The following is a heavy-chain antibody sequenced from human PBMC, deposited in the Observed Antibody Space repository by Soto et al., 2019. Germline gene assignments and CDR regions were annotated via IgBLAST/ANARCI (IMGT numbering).Heavy chain of an antibody. CDR2: IYWDDDK. Sequence: QITLKESGPTLVKPTQTLTLTCTFSGFSLSTSGVGVGWIRQPPGKALEWLALIYWDDDKRYSPSLKSRLTITKDTSKNQVVLTMTNMDPVDTATYYSARHMTTEGYFDYWGQGTLVTVSS. CDR3: ARHMTTEGYFDY. J-gene: IGHJ4*02. D-gene: IGHD4-17*01. CDR1: GFSLSTSGVG. V-gene: IGHV2-5*02.